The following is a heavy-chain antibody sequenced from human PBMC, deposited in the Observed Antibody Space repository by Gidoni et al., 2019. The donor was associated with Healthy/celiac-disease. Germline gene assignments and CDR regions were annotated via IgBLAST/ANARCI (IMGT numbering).Heavy chain of an antibody. V-gene: IGHV4-34*01. CDR3: ARERRGAARAFDY. Sequence: QVQLQQWGAGLLKPSETLSPTCPAYGGSFSGYYWSWIRQPPGKGLEWIGEINHSGSTNYNPSLKSRVTISVDTSKNQFSLKLSSVTAADTAVYYCARERRGAARAFDYWGQGTLVTVSS. CDR2: INHSGST. J-gene: IGHJ4*02. CDR1: GGSFSGYY. D-gene: IGHD6-6*01.